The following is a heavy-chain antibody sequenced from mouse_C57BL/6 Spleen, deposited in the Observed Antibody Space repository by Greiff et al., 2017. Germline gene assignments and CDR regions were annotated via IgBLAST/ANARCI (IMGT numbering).Heavy chain of an antibody. CDR2: IDPSDSYT. D-gene: IGHD1-1*01. CDR1: GYTFTSYW. V-gene: IGHV1-59*01. CDR3: ASPGSSPWYFDV. Sequence: VQLQQPGAELVRPGTSVKLSCKASGYTFTSYWMHWVKQRPGQGLEWIGVIDPSDSYTNYNQKFKGKATLTVDTSSSTAYMQLSSLTSEDSAVYYCASPGSSPWYFDVWGTGTTVTVSS. J-gene: IGHJ1*03.